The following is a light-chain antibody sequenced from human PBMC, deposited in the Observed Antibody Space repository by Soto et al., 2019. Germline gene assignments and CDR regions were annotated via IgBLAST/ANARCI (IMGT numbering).Light chain of an antibody. CDR2: EGS. CDR3: CSYAGSSPYV. Sequence: QSAQTQPASVSGSPGQSITISCTGTSSDVGSYNLVSWYQQHPGKAPKLMIYEGSKRPSGVSNRFSGSKSGNTASLTISGLQAEDEADYYCCSYAGSSPYVFGTGTKLTVL. V-gene: IGLV2-23*01. J-gene: IGLJ1*01. CDR1: SSDVGSYNL.